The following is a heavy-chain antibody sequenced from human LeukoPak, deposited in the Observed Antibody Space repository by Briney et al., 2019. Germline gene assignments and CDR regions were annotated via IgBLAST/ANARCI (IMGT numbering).Heavy chain of an antibody. D-gene: IGHD3-3*01. CDR3: AKDTIFGVVIID. Sequence: GGSLRLSCAASGFTFSSYAMSWVRQAPGKGLEWVSAISGSGGSTCYADSVKGRFTISRDNSKNTLYLQMNSLRAEDTAVYYCAKDTIFGVVIIDWGQGTLVTVSS. V-gene: IGHV3-23*01. J-gene: IGHJ4*02. CDR2: ISGSGGST. CDR1: GFTFSSYA.